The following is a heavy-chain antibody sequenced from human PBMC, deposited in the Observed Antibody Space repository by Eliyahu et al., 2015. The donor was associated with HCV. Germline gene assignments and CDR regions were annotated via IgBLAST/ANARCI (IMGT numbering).Heavy chain of an antibody. CDR3: ARSNWNDVGGFDN. CDR2: IYNSAYI. Sequence: QVQLQESGPGLVKPSETLSRTCTVSGGPXSSYYWSXIRQPPGKGPEWIGYIYNSAYINYXPPLKSRVIISEDTSKNQFSLKLSSVTVADTAVYFCARSNWNDVGGFDNWGQGTLVTVSS. CDR1: GGPXSSYY. D-gene: IGHD1-20*01. V-gene: IGHV4-59*01. J-gene: IGHJ4*02.